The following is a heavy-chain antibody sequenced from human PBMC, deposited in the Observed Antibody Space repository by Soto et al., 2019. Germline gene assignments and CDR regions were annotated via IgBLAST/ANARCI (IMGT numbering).Heavy chain of an antibody. V-gene: IGHV3-23*01. CDR3: AKDLREYYDILTGYYAIDY. CDR2: ISGSGGST. J-gene: IGHJ4*02. CDR1: GFTFSSYA. D-gene: IGHD3-9*01. Sequence: PGGSLRLSYAASGFTFSSYAMSWVRQAPGKGLEWVSAISGSGGSTYYADSVKGRFTISRDNSKNTLYLQMNSLRAEDTAVYYCAKDLREYYDILTGYYAIDYWGQGTLVTVSS.